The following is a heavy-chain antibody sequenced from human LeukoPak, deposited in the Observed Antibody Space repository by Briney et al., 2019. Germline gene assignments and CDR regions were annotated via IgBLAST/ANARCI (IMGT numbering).Heavy chain of an antibody. V-gene: IGHV3-23*01. CDR1: GFTFSTYW. CDR2: ISGSGGST. Sequence: AGGSLRLSCSASGFTFSTYWMSWVRQAPGKGLEWVSAISGSGGSTYYADSVKGRFTISRDNSKNTLYLQMNSLRAEDAAVYYCAKRPILDYWGQGTLVTVSS. J-gene: IGHJ4*02. CDR3: AKRPILDY. D-gene: IGHD3-3*01.